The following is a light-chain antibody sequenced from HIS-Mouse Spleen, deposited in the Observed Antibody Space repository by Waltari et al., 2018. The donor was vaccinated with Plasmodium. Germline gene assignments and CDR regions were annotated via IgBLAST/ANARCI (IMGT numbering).Light chain of an antibody. CDR3: QAWDSSTAV. CDR1: KLGDKY. Sequence: SYELTQPPSVSVSPGQTASITCSGDKLGDKYACWYQQKPGQSPGLVIYQDSKRPSGIPGGFAGSNSGNTATSTISGTQAMDEADYYCQAWDSSTAVFGGGTKLTVL. V-gene: IGLV3-1*01. CDR2: QDS. J-gene: IGLJ3*02.